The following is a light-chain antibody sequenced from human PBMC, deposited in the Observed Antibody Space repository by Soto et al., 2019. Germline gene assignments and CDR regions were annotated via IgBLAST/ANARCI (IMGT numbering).Light chain of an antibody. CDR3: SSYTSSSNLVV. CDR1: SSDVGGYNY. V-gene: IGLV2-14*01. J-gene: IGLJ2*01. CDR2: DVS. Sequence: QSALTQPASVSGSPGQSITISCTGTSSDVGGYNYVSWYQQHPGKAPKLMIYDVSNRPSGVSNRFSGSKSGNTASLTISGLQAEDEADYYFSSYTSSSNLVVFGGGTKLPVL.